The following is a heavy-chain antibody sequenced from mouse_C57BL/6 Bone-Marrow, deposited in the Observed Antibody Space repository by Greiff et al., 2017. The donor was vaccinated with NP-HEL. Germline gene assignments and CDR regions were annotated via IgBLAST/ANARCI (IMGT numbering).Heavy chain of an antibody. CDR2: IDPENGDT. D-gene: IGHD1-1*01. Sequence: EVQLQQSGAELVRPGASLKLSCTASGFNFKDDYMHWVKQRPEQGLEWIGWIDPENGDTESALKFQGKGTITADTSSNTAYLQLSSLTSGDTAVYNCTAWGYYYGSSIAYWGQGTLVTVSA. CDR3: TAWGYYYGSSIAY. V-gene: IGHV14-4*01. J-gene: IGHJ3*01. CDR1: GFNFKDDY.